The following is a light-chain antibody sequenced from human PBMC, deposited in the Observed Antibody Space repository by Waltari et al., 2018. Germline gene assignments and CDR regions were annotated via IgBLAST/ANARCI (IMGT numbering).Light chain of an antibody. CDR3: QHRRDWPLT. CDR2: DTS. V-gene: IGKV3-11*01. CDR1: QSVTNY. J-gene: IGKJ4*01. Sequence: DIVLTQSPALLSFSPGERASLSCRASQSVTNYLAWYQQKPGQAPRLLIYDTSNRATGIPARCSGSGFGTVFTLTISSLEPEDVAVYYCQHRRDWPLTFGGGTKVEIK.